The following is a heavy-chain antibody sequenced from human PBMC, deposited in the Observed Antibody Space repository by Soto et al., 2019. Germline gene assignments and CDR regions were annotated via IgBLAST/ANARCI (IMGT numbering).Heavy chain of an antibody. CDR2: IHYSGATP. V-gene: IGHV1-46*01. CDR3: ATGHGYFDY. J-gene: IGHJ4*02. Sequence: ASVKVSCKASGYTFTNYYMHWVRQAPGQGLEWMGVIHYSGATPTYAQKFQGRVTMARDTSTSTVYVELSSLRSEDTAVYYCATGHGYFDYWGQGTLVTVSS. CDR1: GYTFTNYY.